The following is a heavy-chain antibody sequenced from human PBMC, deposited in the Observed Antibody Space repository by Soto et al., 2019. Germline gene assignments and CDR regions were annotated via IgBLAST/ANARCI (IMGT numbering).Heavy chain of an antibody. CDR2: ISAYNGNT. J-gene: IGHJ5*02. Sequence: AAVKVSCKACGCTFTRYGISWVRQAPGQGLEWMGWISAYNGNTNYAQKLQGRVTMTTDTSTSTAYMELRSLRSDDTAVYYCARGQGYYDFWSGYYTGNWFDPWGQGTLVTVSS. D-gene: IGHD3-3*01. V-gene: IGHV1-18*04. CDR3: ARGQGYYDFWSGYYTGNWFDP. CDR1: GCTFTRYG.